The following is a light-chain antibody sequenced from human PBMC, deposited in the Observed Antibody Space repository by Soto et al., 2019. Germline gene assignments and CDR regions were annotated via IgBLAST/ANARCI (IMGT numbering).Light chain of an antibody. Sequence: QSALTQPPSASGSPGQSVTISCTGTSSDVGGYNSVSWYQQHPGKAPKLLIYEVSKRPSGVPDRFSASKSDYTASLTVSGLKAEDEADYYCSSYAGSKNLVFGGGTKLTVL. J-gene: IGLJ2*01. CDR3: SSYAGSKNLV. CDR1: SSDVGGYNS. CDR2: EVS. V-gene: IGLV2-8*01.